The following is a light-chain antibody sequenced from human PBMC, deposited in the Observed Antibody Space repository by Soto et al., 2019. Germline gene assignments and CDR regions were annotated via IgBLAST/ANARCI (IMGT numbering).Light chain of an antibody. CDR3: QQYGSSPPNT. CDR2: GAS. V-gene: IGKV3-20*01. Sequence: EFVLTQSPGTLSLSPGDRAALSCRASQIVDGNYSAWYQQTPGQAPRLLIYGASNKATGIPDRFSGSGSGTDFTLTISRLEPADFAVYYCQQYGSSPPNTFGQGTRLEIK. J-gene: IGKJ5*01. CDR1: QIVDGNY.